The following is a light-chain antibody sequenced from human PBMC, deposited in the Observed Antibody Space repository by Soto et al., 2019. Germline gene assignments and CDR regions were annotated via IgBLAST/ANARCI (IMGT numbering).Light chain of an antibody. J-gene: IGKJ4*01. CDR2: GTS. CDR3: QQYNNWPLT. V-gene: IGKV3-15*01. Sequence: EIVMTQSPATLSLSPGERATLSCRASHRVSSYLAWYQQKPGQAPRLLIYGTSTRATGIPARFSGSGSGTEFTLTISSLQSEDFAVYYCQQYNNWPLTFGAGTTV. CDR1: HRVSSY.